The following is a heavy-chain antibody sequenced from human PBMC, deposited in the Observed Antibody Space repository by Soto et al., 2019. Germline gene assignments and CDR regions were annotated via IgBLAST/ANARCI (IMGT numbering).Heavy chain of an antibody. V-gene: IGHV1-46*03. J-gene: IGHJ4*02. D-gene: IGHD6-13*01. CDR3: ARAAAAGRKFDY. Sequence: ASVKVSCKTSGYTFTIYYMHWVRQAPGQGLEWMGFINPNGGDTDYVQKFQGRVAMTSDTSTSTVYVELSSLRSEDTAVYYCARAAAAGRKFDYWGQGTLVTVSS. CDR1: GYTFTIYY. CDR2: INPNGGDT.